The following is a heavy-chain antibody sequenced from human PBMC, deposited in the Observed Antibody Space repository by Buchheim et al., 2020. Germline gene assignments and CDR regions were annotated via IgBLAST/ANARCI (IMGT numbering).Heavy chain of an antibody. CDR2: ISYDGSNK. D-gene: IGHD6-13*01. CDR3: ARDQSSGYSSSWYAPSPYYYYYGMDV. J-gene: IGHJ6*02. Sequence: QVQLVESGGGVVQPGRSLRLSCAASVFTFRSYAMHWVRQAPGKGLEWVAVISYDGSNKYYADSVKGRFTISRDNSKNTLYLQMNSLRAEDTAVYYCARDQSSGYSSSWYAPSPYYYYYGMDVWGQGTT. V-gene: IGHV3-30-3*01. CDR1: VFTFRSYA.